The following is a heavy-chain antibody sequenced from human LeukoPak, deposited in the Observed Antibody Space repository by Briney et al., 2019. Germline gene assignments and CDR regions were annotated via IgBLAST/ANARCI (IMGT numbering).Heavy chain of an antibody. J-gene: IGHJ4*02. V-gene: IGHV3-9*01. CDR2: ISWNSGSI. Sequence: PGGSLRLSCAASGFTFDDYAMHWVRQAPGKGLEWVSGISWNSGSIGYADSVKGRFTISRDNAKNSLYLQMNSLRAEDTALYYCAKDNGAVAGSYFDYWGQGTLVTVSS. D-gene: IGHD6-19*01. CDR1: GFTFDDYA. CDR3: AKDNGAVAGSYFDY.